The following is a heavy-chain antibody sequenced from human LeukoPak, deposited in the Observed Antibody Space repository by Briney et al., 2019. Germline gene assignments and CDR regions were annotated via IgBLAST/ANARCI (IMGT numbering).Heavy chain of an antibody. V-gene: IGHV4-59*08. CDR2: ISDKGTT. CDR3: ARRDAGWNYCDY. J-gene: IGHJ4*02. D-gene: IGHD6-19*01. Sequence: SETLSLTCAVSGVSINSHYWSWIRQSPGRGLEWIGHISDKGTTKYNPSLKSRVIIWARTSKNHLSLNLTSVLAAYTAIYYCARRDAGWNYCDYWGQGILVTVSS. CDR1: GVSINSHY.